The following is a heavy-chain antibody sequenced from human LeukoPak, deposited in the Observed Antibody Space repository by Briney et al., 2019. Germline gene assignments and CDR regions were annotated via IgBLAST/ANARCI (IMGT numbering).Heavy chain of an antibody. CDR1: GYTFTSYY. D-gene: IGHD3-16*01. J-gene: IGHJ4*02. Sequence: ASVKVSCKASGYTFTSYYMHWVRQAPGQELEWMGIINPSGGSTSYAQKFQGRVTMTRDTSTSTVYMELSSLRSEDTAVYYCASPGEKDYYFDYWGQGPLVTVSS. V-gene: IGHV1-46*01. CDR3: ASPGEKDYYFDY. CDR2: INPSGGST.